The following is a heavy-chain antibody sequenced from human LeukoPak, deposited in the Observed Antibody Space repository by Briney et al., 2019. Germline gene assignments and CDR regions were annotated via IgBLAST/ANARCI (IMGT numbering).Heavy chain of an antibody. D-gene: IGHD6-19*01. V-gene: IGHV1-2*06. J-gene: IGHJ4*02. CDR1: GYTFTCYY. Sequence: ASVKVSCKASGYTFTCYYMHWVRQAPGQGLEWMGRINPNSGGTNYAQKFQGRVTMTRDTSISTAYMELSRLRSDDTAVYYCARDRSSGWLGAHGYWGQGTLVTVSS. CDR3: ARDRSSGWLGAHGY. CDR2: INPNSGGT.